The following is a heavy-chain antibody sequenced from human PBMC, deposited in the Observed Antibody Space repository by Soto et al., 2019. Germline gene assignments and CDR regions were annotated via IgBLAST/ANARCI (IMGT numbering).Heavy chain of an antibody. CDR3: ARKLLSPNSYGYGDY. D-gene: IGHD5-18*01. CDR2: INHSGST. J-gene: IGHJ4*02. Sequence: SETLSLTCAVYGGSFSGYYWSWIRQPPGKGLEWIGEINHSGSTNYNPSLKSRVTISVDTSKNQFSLKLSSVTAADTAVYYGARKLLSPNSYGYGDYWGQGTLGTVS. CDR1: GGSFSGYY. V-gene: IGHV4-34*01.